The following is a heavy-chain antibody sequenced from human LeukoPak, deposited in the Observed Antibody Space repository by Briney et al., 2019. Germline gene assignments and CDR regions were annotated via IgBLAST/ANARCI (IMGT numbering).Heavy chain of an antibody. Sequence: KPSETLSLTCTVSGGSISSSTYYWGWIRQPPGKGLEWIGSIYYSGSTYYNPSLKSRVTISVDTSKNQFSLKLSSVTAADTAVYYCARRPDYYSPYDYWGQGTLVTVSS. D-gene: IGHD3-10*01. J-gene: IGHJ4*02. CDR3: ARRPDYYSPYDY. CDR1: GGSISSSTYY. CDR2: IYYSGST. V-gene: IGHV4-39*01.